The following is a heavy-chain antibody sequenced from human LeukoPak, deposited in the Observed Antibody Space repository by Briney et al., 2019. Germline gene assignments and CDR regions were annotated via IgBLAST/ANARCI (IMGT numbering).Heavy chain of an antibody. Sequence: ASVKVSCKASGFTFTSSAMQWVRQAPGQGLEWMGWINTNTGNPTYAQGFTGRFVFSLDTSVSTAYLQISSLKAEDTAVYYCARVPIKLYYYDSSGYFTTDYYYGMDVWGQGTTVTVSS. CDR1: GFTFTSSA. CDR2: INTNTGNP. J-gene: IGHJ6*02. D-gene: IGHD3-22*01. CDR3: ARVPIKLYYYDSSGYFTTDYYYGMDV. V-gene: IGHV7-4-1*02.